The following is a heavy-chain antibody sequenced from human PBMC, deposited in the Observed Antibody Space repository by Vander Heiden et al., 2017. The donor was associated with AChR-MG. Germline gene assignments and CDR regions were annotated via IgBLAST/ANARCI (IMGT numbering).Heavy chain of an antibody. V-gene: IGHV1-2*02. D-gene: IGHD2-15*01. J-gene: IGHJ5*02. CDR1: GYTFTGYY. Sequence: QVQLVQSGAEVKKPGASVKVSCKASGYTFTGYYMHWVRQAPGQGLEWMGWINPNSGGTNYAQKFQGGVTMTRDTSISTAYMELSRLRSDDTAVYYCARQRRYCSGGSCYWFDPWGQGTLVTVSS. CDR2: INPNSGGT. CDR3: ARQRRYCSGGSCYWFDP.